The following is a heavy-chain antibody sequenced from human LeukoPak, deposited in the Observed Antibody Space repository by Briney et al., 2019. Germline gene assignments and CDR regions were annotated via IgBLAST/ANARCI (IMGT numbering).Heavy chain of an antibody. V-gene: IGHV1-18*01. CDR2: ISAYNGNT. J-gene: IGHJ4*02. Sequence: ASVKVSCKASGYTFTSYGISWVRQAPGQGLEWMEWISAYNGNTNYAQKLQGRVTMTTDTSTSTAYMELRSLRSDDTAVYYCARTVRYPTQYYFDYWGQGTLVTVSS. CDR1: GYTFTSYG. D-gene: IGHD4-17*01. CDR3: ARTVRYPTQYYFDY.